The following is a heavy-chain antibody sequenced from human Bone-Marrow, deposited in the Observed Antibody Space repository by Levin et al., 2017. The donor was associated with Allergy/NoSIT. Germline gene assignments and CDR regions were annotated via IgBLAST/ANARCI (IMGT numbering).Heavy chain of an antibody. V-gene: IGHV3-7*01. D-gene: IGHD3-16*01. CDR1: GFTFSSHW. CDR2: IKQDGSEK. J-gene: IGHJ5*02. CDR3: ARNRLIGGMDP. Sequence: AGGSLRLSCAASGFTFSSHWMTWVRQAPGKGLEWVANIKQDGSEKYFGDSVKGRFTISRDNAKNLLFLQMNSLNVEDTAIYYCARNRLIGGMDPWGQGTLVTVSS.